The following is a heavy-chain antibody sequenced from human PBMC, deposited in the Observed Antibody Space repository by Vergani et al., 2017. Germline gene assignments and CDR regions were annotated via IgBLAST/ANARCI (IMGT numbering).Heavy chain of an antibody. CDR2: INSDGSST. Sequence: EVQLVESGGGLVQPGGSLRLSCAASGFTFSTYWIQWVRQAPGKGLVWVSRINSDGSSTIYADSVKGRFTISRDNAKNTVHLQMNSLRVEDTAVYYCAKDLRSARMGFDYWGQGTLVTVSS. CDR1: GFTFSTYW. D-gene: IGHD2-8*01. J-gene: IGHJ4*02. CDR3: AKDLRSARMGFDY. V-gene: IGHV3-74*01.